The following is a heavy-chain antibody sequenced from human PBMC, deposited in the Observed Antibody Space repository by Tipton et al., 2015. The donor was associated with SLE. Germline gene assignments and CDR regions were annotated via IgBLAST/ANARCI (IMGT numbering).Heavy chain of an antibody. CDR2: IYYSGST. CDR3: ARGGYYYDSSGRYFDL. D-gene: IGHD3-22*01. V-gene: IGHV4-59*08. Sequence: TLSLTCTVSGGSISSYYWSWFRQPPGKGLEWIGYIYYSGSTNYNPSLKSRVTISVDTSKNQFSLKLSSVTAADTAVYYCARGGYYYDSSGRYFDLWGRGTLVTVSS. J-gene: IGHJ2*01. CDR1: GGSISSYY.